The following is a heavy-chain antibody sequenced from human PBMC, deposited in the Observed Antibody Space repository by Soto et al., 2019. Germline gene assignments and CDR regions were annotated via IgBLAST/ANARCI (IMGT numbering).Heavy chain of an antibody. CDR2: ISGSGANT. CDR3: EKSPDFYYDGMDV. Sequence: GGSLRLSCAASGFTFSGYAMTWVRQAPGKGLEWVSSISGSGANTYYADSVKGRFTISRDNSKNTLSLQMTSMRADDTAVYYCEKSPDFYYDGMDVWGHGTTVPVSS. J-gene: IGHJ6*02. CDR1: GFTFSGYA. V-gene: IGHV3-23*01.